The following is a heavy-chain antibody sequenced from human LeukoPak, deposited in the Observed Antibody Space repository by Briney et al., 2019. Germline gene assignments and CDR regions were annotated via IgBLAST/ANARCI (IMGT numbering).Heavy chain of an antibody. Sequence: ASVKVSCKASGYTFTGYYMHWVRQAPGQGLEWMGWINPNSGGTNYAQKFQGRVTMTRDTSISTAYMELSRPRSDDTAVYYCARVKPGSYFSNWFDPWGQGTLVTVSS. D-gene: IGHD1-26*01. CDR2: INPNSGGT. V-gene: IGHV1-2*02. CDR3: ARVKPGSYFSNWFDP. J-gene: IGHJ5*02. CDR1: GYTFTGYY.